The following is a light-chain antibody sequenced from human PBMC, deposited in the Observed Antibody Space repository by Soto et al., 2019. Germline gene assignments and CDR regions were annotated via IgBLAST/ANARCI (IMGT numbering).Light chain of an antibody. V-gene: IGKV3-15*01. J-gene: IGKJ5*01. Sequence: EIVMTQSPATLSVSPGERATLSCRASQSVSSNLAWYQQKPGQAPRLLIYGASTRATGIPARFSGSGSGTDFTLTISRLEPEDFAVYYCQQHGTSPITFGQGTRLEIK. CDR1: QSVSSN. CDR2: GAS. CDR3: QQHGTSPIT.